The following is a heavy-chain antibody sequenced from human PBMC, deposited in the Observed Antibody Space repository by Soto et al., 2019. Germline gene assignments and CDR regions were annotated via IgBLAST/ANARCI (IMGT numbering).Heavy chain of an antibody. CDR1: GSNFSGYG. CDR2: SSIAGVNK. Sequence: QVQLLESGGGVVQPGGSLRLFCEVSGSNFSGYGMNWVSQAPGKGLEWGAFSSIAGVNKYNAESLKGRFTISRDNSKNTLYLQMNSLREGDTGVYYCARDRRSSSCTTNSCGPGALFTVSS. V-gene: IGHV3-30*05. CDR3: ARDRRSSSCTTNS. J-gene: IGHJ5*02. D-gene: IGHD6-6*01.